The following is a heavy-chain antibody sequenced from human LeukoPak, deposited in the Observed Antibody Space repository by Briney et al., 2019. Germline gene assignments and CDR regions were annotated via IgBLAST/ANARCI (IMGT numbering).Heavy chain of an antibody. D-gene: IGHD3-10*01. CDR2: IYYNGIS. CDR1: GGSISGYY. J-gene: IGHJ5*02. Sequence: SETLSLTCTVSGGSISGYYWSWIRQPPGKGLEWIAYIYYNGISNYNPSLKSRVIISVDSSKNQFSLKLNSVTAADTAVYYCARHYGPWGQGTLVTVSS. CDR3: ARHYGP. V-gene: IGHV4-59*08.